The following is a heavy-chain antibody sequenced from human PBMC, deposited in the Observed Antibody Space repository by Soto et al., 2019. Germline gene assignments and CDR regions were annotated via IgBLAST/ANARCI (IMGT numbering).Heavy chain of an antibody. CDR2: IIPIFGTA. V-gene: IGHV1-69*01. J-gene: IGHJ3*02. Sequence: QVQLVQSGAEVKKPGSSVKVSCKASGGTFSSYAISWVRQAPGQGLEWMGGIIPIFGTANYAQKLQGRVTITADESTSTAYMELSSLRSEDTAVYYCARDPSSITIFGVKDAFDIWGQGTMVTVSS. CDR1: GGTFSSYA. D-gene: IGHD3-3*01. CDR3: ARDPSSITIFGVKDAFDI.